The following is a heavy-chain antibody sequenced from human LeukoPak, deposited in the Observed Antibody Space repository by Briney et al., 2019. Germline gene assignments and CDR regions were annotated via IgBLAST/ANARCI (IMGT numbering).Heavy chain of an antibody. Sequence: PGGSLRLSCAASGFTVSSNYMSWVRQAPGKGLEWVSAISGSGGSTYYADSVKGRFTISRDNSKNTLYLQMNSLRAEDTAVYYCAIYGLPYCGGDCYPQDGAFDIWGQGTMVTVSS. CDR1: GFTVSSNY. J-gene: IGHJ3*02. D-gene: IGHD2-21*02. CDR2: ISGSGGST. CDR3: AIYGLPYCGGDCYPQDGAFDI. V-gene: IGHV3-23*01.